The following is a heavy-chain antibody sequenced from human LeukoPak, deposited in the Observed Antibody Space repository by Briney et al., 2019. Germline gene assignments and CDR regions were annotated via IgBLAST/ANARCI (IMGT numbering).Heavy chain of an antibody. CDR3: ARDADLGTTISGAFDI. CDR1: GFTFSNAW. V-gene: IGHV3-7*01. J-gene: IGHJ3*02. Sequence: GGSLRLTCAASGFTFSNAWMSWVRQAPGKGLEWVASIKQDGSEKYSVDSVKGRFTVSRDNAKNSLYLQMNSLRAADTALYYCARDADLGTTISGAFDIWGQGTMVTVSS. CDR2: IKQDGSEK. D-gene: IGHD5-24*01.